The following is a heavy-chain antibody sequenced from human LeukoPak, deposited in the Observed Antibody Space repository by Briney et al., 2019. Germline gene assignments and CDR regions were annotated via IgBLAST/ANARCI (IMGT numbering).Heavy chain of an antibody. V-gene: IGHV3-33*01. J-gene: IGHJ4*02. CDR2: IWYDGSNK. D-gene: IGHD3-22*01. CDR1: GFTFSSYG. Sequence: GRSLRLSCVASGFTFSSYGMHWVRQAPGKGLEWVAVIWYDGSNKYYADSVKGRFTISRDNSKNTLYLQMNSLRAEDTAVYYCARGQAFYYYDSSGYANFDYWGQGTLVTVSS. CDR3: ARGQAFYYYDSSGYANFDY.